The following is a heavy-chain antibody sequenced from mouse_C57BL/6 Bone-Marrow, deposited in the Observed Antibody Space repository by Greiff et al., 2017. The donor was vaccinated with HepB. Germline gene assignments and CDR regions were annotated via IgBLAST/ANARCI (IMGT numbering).Heavy chain of an antibody. Sequence: VQLQQSGAELARPGASVKMSCKASGYTFTSYTMHWVKQRPGQGLEWIGYINPSSGYTKYNQKFKDKATLTADKSSSTAYMQLSSLTSEDSAVYYCARRTGTWYFDVWGTGTTVTVSS. CDR3: ARRTGTWYFDV. CDR1: GYTFTSYT. D-gene: IGHD4-1*01. CDR2: INPSSGYT. V-gene: IGHV1-4*01. J-gene: IGHJ1*03.